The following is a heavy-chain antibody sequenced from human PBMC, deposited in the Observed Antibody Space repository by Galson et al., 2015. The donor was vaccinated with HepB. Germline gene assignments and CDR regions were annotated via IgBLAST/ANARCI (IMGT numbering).Heavy chain of an antibody. V-gene: IGHV1-2*06. D-gene: IGHD3-3*01. CDR2: INPNSGVK. CDR3: ARSNAFGVVIMGYFDY. Sequence: SVKVSCKASGYSFTTYHLHWVRQAPGQGLEWMGRINPNSGVKNYAQKFQGRVTMTRDTSISTAYMEVSRLRSDDTAVYYCARSNAFGVVIMGYFDYWGQGTLVTVSS. J-gene: IGHJ4*02. CDR1: GYSFTTYH.